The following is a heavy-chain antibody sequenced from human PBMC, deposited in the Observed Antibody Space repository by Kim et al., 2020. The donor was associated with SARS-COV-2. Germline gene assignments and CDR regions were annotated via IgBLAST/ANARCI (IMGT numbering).Heavy chain of an antibody. J-gene: IGHJ4*02. Sequence: TTESAGSVKGRLTISRDDSKNSLYLQMNSLKTEDTAVYYGARDWYTALDYWGQGTLVTVSS. V-gene: IGHV3-72*01. CDR2: TT. CDR3: ARDWYTALDY. D-gene: IGHD5-18*01.